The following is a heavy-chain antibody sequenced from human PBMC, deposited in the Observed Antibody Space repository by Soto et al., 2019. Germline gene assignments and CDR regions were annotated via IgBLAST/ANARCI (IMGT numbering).Heavy chain of an antibody. CDR3: ARDSWKVVEAATLYYYYGMDV. CDR2: ISSSSSYI. Sequence: GGSLRLSCAASGFTFSSYSMNWVRQAPGKGLEWVSSISSSSSYIYYADSGKGRFTISRDNAKNSLYRQMNRLRAEDKVVYYCARDSWKVVEAATLYYYYGMDVWGQGTTVTVSS. V-gene: IGHV3-21*01. J-gene: IGHJ6*02. D-gene: IGHD2-15*01. CDR1: GFTFSSYS.